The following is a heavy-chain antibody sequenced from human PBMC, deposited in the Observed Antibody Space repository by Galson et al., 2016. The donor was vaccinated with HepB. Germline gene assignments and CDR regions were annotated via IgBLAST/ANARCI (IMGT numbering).Heavy chain of an antibody. V-gene: IGHV4-39*01. Sequence: SETLSLTCGVSGDSISDDSYSWAWIRQFPAKGLEWIGNISYGGNTFYNPSLQSRVVISVDPSKTQFSLKLTSVTAADTAVYYCSRTRGGDYGPGWALAFEYWGRGTLVTVSS. J-gene: IGHJ4*02. CDR1: GDSISDDSYS. CDR2: ISYGGNT. D-gene: IGHD4-17*01. CDR3: SRTRGGDYGPGWALAFEY.